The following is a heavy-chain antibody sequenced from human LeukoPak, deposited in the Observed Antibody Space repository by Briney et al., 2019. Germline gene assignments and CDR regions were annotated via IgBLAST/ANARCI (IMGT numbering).Heavy chain of an antibody. J-gene: IGHJ4*02. CDR3: AREVRGYYFDY. CDR1: GYSITSAYY. V-gene: IGHV4-38-2*02. CDR2: FYHGGST. Sequence: SETLSLTCAVSGYSITSAYYWGWIRQPPGKGLEWIGSFYHGGSTYYNPSLKSRVTISVDTSKNQFSLKLSSVTAEDTAVYYCAREVRGYYFDYWGQGTLVTVSS. D-gene: IGHD3-22*01.